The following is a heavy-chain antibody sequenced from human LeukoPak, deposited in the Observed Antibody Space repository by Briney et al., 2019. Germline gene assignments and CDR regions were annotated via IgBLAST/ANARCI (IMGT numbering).Heavy chain of an antibody. CDR1: GGSISSSSYY. CDR3: ARGYSSANWFDP. J-gene: IGHJ5*02. CDR2: IYYSGST. D-gene: IGHD6-25*01. V-gene: IGHV4-39*07. Sequence: PSETLSLTCTVSGGSISSSSYYWGWIRQPPGKGLEWIGSIYYSGSTYYNPSLKSRVTISVDTSKNQFSLKLSSVTAADTAVYYCARGYSSANWFDPWGQGTLVTVSS.